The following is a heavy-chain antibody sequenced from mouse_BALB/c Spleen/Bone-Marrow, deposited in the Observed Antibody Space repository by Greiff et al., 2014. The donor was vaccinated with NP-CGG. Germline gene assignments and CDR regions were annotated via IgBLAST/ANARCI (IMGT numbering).Heavy chain of an antibody. CDR1: GYTFTRYW. J-gene: IGHJ2*01. V-gene: IGHV1S81*02. D-gene: IGHD2-4*01. Sequence: VQLQQSGAELLKPGTSVKLSCKASGYTFTRYWMHWVKQRPGQGLEWIGELNPSNGHTNYNGKFKNKATVTVDKSSSTAYMQLSSLTSEDSAVYYCARMNTTRGFDYWGQGTTLTVSS. CDR2: LNPSNGHT. CDR3: ARMNTTRGFDY.